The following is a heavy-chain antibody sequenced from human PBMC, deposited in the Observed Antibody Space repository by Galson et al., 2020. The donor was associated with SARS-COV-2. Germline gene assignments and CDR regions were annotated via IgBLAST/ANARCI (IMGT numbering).Heavy chain of an antibody. CDR1: GFTFSNFW. CDR2: IKEDGSEK. J-gene: IGHJ4*02. V-gene: IGHV3-7*05. CDR3: AVDGY. Sequence: TGGSLRLSCAASGFTFSNFWMTWVRQAPGKGLEWVANIKEDGSEKYYVDSVKGRFTISRDNAKNSLYLQLNSLRAEDTVVYYCAVDGYWGQGTLVTVSS.